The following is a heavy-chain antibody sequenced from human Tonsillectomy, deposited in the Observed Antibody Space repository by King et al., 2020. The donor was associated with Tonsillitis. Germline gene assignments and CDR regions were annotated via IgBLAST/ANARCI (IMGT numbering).Heavy chain of an antibody. J-gene: IGHJ4*02. Sequence: VQLVESGGGLVQRGGSLRLSCAASGFTFSSYAMGGVRPAPGKGLEGGSHISGRSYRTYYPDSVKGRFTISRDNSTHTLYLQMHSLRPEDTALYDCAKLPHSSGRPSPFDYWGQGTLVTVSS. CDR1: GFTFSSYA. CDR3: AKLPHSSGRPSPFDY. D-gene: IGHD6-19*01. V-gene: IGHV3-23*04. CDR2: ISGRSYRT.